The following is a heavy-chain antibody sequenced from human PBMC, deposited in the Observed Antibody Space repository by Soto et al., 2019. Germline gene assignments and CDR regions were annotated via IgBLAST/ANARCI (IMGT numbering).Heavy chain of an antibody. J-gene: IGHJ4*02. CDR1: GFTFSNYA. V-gene: IGHV3-23*01. D-gene: IGHD4-4*01. CDR2: LYGSGRGI. CDR3: AKVSGTLQYFDY. Sequence: GGSLRLSCAASGFTFSNYAMIWIRQVPGKGLEWFSVLYGSGRGIHYADSVKGRFTISRDNSKNTLYLQMNSLRAADTAVYYGAKVSGTLQYFDYWGQGTLVTVSS.